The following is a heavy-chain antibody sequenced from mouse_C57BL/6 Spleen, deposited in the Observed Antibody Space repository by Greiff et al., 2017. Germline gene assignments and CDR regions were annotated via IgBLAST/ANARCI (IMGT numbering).Heavy chain of an antibody. CDR2: IYPGDGDT. CDR3: AREGYYGSPYYFDY. D-gene: IGHD1-1*01. V-gene: IGHV1-82*01. CDR1: GYAFSSSW. J-gene: IGHJ2*01. Sequence: QVQLQQSGPELVKPGASVKISCKASGYAFSSSWMNWVKQRPGQGLEWIGRIYPGDGDTNYNGKFKGKATLTADKSSSTAYMQLSSLTSEDSAVYVCAREGYYGSPYYFDYWGQGTTLTVSS.